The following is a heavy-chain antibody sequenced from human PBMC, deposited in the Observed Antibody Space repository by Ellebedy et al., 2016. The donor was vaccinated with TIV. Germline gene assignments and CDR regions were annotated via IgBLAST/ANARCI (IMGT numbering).Heavy chain of an antibody. V-gene: IGHV5-10-1*01. Sequence: PGGSLRLSCKGSGYTFTSYWLSWVRQMPGKGLEWMGRIDPSDSDTNYSPSFQGHVTISADKSISTAYLQWSSLKASDTAMYYCARGDYGMDVWGQGTTVTVSS. CDR2: IDPSDSDT. J-gene: IGHJ6*02. CDR3: ARGDYGMDV. CDR1: GYTFTSYW.